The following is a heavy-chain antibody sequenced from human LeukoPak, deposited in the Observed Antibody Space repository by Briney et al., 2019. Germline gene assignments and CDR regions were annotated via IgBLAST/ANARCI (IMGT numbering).Heavy chain of an antibody. CDR2: IYYSGST. CDR3: ARHYYDFWSGYWPH. D-gene: IGHD3-3*01. CDR1: GGSISSSSYY. J-gene: IGHJ4*02. Sequence: SETLSLTCTVSGGSISSSSYYWGWIRQPPGKGLEWIGSIYYSGSTYYNPSLKSRVTISVDTSKNQFSLKLSSVTAADTAVYSCARHYYDFWSGYWPHWSQGTLVTVSS. V-gene: IGHV4-39*01.